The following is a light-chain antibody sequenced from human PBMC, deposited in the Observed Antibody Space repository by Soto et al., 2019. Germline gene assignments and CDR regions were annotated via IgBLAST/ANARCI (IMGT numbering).Light chain of an antibody. V-gene: IGKV3-15*01. CDR3: HQYASSFGT. CDR1: QSVSSN. J-gene: IGKJ1*01. CDR2: GAS. Sequence: EIVMTQSPATLSVSPGERATLSCRASQSVSSNLAWYQQKPGQAPRLLIYGASTRATGIPARFSGSGSGTEFTLTISSLQSEDFALYYCHQYASSFGTFGQGTKVDIK.